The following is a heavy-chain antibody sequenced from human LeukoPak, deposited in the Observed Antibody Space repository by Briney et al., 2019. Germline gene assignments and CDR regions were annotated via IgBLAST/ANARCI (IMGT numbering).Heavy chain of an antibody. CDR3: ASLPGGNPAYALY. CDR2: IYYSGST. J-gene: IGHJ4*02. CDR1: GGSISSGGYY. D-gene: IGHD3-10*01. V-gene: IGHV4-61*08. Sequence: PSETLSLTCTVSGGSISSGGYYWSWVRQHPGKGLEWIGYIYYSGSTNYNPSLKSRVTISVDTSKNQFSLKLSSVTAADTAVYYCASLPGGNPAYALYWGQGTLVTVSS.